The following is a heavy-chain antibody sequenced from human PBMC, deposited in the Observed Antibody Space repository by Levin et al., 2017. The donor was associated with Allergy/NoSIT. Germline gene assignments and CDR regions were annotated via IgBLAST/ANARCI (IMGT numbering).Heavy chain of an antibody. CDR1: GFTFSSYA. V-gene: IGHV3-23*01. D-gene: IGHD6-19*01. J-gene: IGHJ6*02. Sequence: GGSLRLSCAASGFTFSSYAMSWVRQAPGKGLEWVSAISGSGGSTYYADSVKGRFTISRDNSKNTLYLQMNSLRAEDTAVYYCAKDLVWGQWLVRGYGMDVWGQGTTVTVSS. CDR2: ISGSGGST. CDR3: AKDLVWGQWLVRGYGMDV.